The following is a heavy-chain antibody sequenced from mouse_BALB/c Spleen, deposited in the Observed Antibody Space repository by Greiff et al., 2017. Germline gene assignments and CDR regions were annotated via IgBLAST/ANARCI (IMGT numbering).Heavy chain of an antibody. Sequence: VQLQQSGAELVKPGASVKLSCKASGYTFTSYYMYWVKQRPGQGLEWIGEINPSNGGTNFNEKFKSKATLTVDKSSSTAYMQLSSLTSEDSAVYYCTRWGLGRGAMDYWGQGTSVTVSS. V-gene: IGHV1S81*02. D-gene: IGHD4-1*01. CDR3: TRWGLGRGAMDY. CDR1: GYTFTSYY. J-gene: IGHJ4*01. CDR2: INPSNGGT.